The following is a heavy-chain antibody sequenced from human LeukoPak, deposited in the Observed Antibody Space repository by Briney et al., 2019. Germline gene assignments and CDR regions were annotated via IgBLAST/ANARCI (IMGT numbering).Heavy chain of an antibody. Sequence: GGSLRLSCAASGFTFSSYGMHWVRQAPGKGLEWVAVISYDGSNKYYADSVKGRFTISRDNSKNTLYLQMNSLRAEDTAVYYCAPYYYGSGSYLDYWGQGTLVTVSS. J-gene: IGHJ4*02. CDR2: ISYDGSNK. V-gene: IGHV3-30*03. CDR1: GFTFSSYG. CDR3: APYYYGSGSYLDY. D-gene: IGHD3-10*01.